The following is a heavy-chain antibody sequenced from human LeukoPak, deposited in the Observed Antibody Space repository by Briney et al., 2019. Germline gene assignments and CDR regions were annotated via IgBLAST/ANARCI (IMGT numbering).Heavy chain of an antibody. V-gene: IGHV3-30*02. CDR1: GFTFSSYG. CDR2: IRYDGSNK. J-gene: IGHJ6*03. CDR3: AKDPHYGSGSRYYMDV. D-gene: IGHD3-10*01. Sequence: PGGSLRLSCAASGFTFSSYGMHWVRQAPGKGLEWVAFIRYDGSNKYYADSVKGRFTISRDNPKNTLYLQMNSLRAEDTAVYYCAKDPHYGSGSRYYMDVWGKGTTVTISS.